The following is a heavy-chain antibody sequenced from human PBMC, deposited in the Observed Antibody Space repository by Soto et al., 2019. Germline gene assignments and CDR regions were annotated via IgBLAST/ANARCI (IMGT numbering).Heavy chain of an antibody. CDR3: AGGIKYGDYSSRFDP. CDR2: MNPNSGNT. J-gene: IGHJ5*02. CDR1: GYTFTSYD. V-gene: IGHV1-8*02. Sequence: QVQLVQSGAEVKKPGASVKVSCKASGYTFTSYDINWVRQATGQGLEYLGWMNPNSGNTGSVQKFQGSVTLTKNTAISTAHMELSSLRSEDTAVYYCAGGIKYGDYSSRFDPWGQGTLVTVSS. D-gene: IGHD4-17*01.